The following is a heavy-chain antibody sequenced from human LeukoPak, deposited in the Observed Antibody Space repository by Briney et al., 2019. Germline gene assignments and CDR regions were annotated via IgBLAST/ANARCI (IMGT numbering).Heavy chain of an antibody. Sequence: SETLSLTCTVSGGSISSYYWSWIRQPAGKGLEWIGRIYTSGSTNYNPSLKSRVTMSVDTSKNQFSPKLSSVTAADTAVYYCARDQEKYYYDSSGRYSGYYYYGMDVWGQGTTVTVSS. CDR3: ARDQEKYYYDSSGRYSGYYYYGMDV. CDR2: IYTSGST. J-gene: IGHJ6*02. CDR1: GGSISSYY. V-gene: IGHV4-4*07. D-gene: IGHD3-22*01.